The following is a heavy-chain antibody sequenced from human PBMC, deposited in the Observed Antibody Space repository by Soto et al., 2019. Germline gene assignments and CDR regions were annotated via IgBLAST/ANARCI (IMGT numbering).Heavy chain of an antibody. CDR1: GYSLTNSW. J-gene: IGHJ6*03. CDR3: ARRKDNHYYMDV. V-gene: IGHV5-51*01. Sequence: GESLKISCEGSGYSLTNSWIAWVRQMPGKGLEWMGIIYPGDSDTKYSPSFQGQVTISADKSISTAYLQWSSLKASDTATYYCARRKDNHYYMDVWGKGTTVTVSS. CDR2: IYPGDSDT.